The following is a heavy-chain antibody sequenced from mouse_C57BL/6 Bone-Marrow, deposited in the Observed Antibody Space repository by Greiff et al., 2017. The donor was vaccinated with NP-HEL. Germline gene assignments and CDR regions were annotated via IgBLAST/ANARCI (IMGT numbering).Heavy chain of an antibody. CDR2: FYPGSGSI. CDR3: AILTTVVATRHFDV. J-gene: IGHJ1*03. CDR1: GYTFTEYT. D-gene: IGHD1-1*01. V-gene: IGHV1-62-2*01. Sequence: LVESGAELVKPGASVKLSCKASGYTFTEYTIHWVKQRSGQGLEWIGWFYPGSGSIKYNEKFKGKATLTADKSSSTAYLELRSMTSEDSAVYFCAILTTVVATRHFDVWGTGTTVTVSS.